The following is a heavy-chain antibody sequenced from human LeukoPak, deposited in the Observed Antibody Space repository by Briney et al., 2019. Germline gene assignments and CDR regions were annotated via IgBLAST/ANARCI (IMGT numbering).Heavy chain of an antibody. Sequence: GGSLRLSCAASGFTFSSYAMNWVRQAPGKGLEWVSAISGSGGSTYYADSVKSRFTISRDNAMNSLYLQMNSLRAEDTAVYYCAELGITMIGGVWGKGTTVSISS. D-gene: IGHD3-10*02. CDR2: ISGSGGST. J-gene: IGHJ6*04. CDR3: AELGITMIGGV. V-gene: IGHV3-23*01. CDR1: GFTFSSYA.